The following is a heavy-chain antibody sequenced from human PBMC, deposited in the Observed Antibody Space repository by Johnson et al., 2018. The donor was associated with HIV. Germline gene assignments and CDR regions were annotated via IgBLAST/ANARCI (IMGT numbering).Heavy chain of an antibody. D-gene: IGHD6-19*01. J-gene: IGHJ3*02. V-gene: IGHV3-7*01. Sequence: VQLVESGGGLVQPGGSLRLSCAASGFTFSSYWMSWVRQAPGKGLEWVANIKQDGSNKYYVDSVKGRFTISRDNSKNTLYLQMNSLRAEDTAVYYCAKAYSSGWWALDIWGLGAMVTVSS. CDR3: AKAYSSGWWALDI. CDR2: IKQDGSNK. CDR1: GFTFSSYW.